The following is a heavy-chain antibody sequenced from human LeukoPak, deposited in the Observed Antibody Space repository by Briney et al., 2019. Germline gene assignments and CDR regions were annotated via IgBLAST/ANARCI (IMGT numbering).Heavy chain of an antibody. CDR3: ASGQPYSSSWYGMDV. D-gene: IGHD6-13*01. V-gene: IGHV1-18*01. J-gene: IGHJ6*02. CDR1: GYTFTGYG. CDR2: ISAYNGNT. Sequence: GASVKVSCKASGYTFTGYGISWVRQAPGQGLEWMGWISAYNGNTNYAQKLQGRVTMTTDTSTSTAYMELRSLRSDDTAVYYCASGQPYSSSWYGMDVWGQGTTVTVSS.